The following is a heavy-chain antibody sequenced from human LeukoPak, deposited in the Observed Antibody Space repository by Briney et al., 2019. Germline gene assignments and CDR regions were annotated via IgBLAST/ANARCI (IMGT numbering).Heavy chain of an antibody. D-gene: IGHD6-19*01. V-gene: IGHV4-59*08. Sequence: PSETLSLTCTASGVSINSYYWSWIRQPPGKGLELIGYLYYSGSTNYNPSLKSRVTISVDTSINQLSLNLTSVTAADTAVYYCARLLAVAGGDAFDIWGHGTMVTVSS. J-gene: IGHJ3*02. CDR3: ARLLAVAGGDAFDI. CDR2: LYYSGST. CDR1: GVSINSYY.